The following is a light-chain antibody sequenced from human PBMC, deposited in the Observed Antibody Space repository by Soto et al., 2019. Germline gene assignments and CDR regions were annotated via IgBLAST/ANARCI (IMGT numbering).Light chain of an antibody. J-gene: IGKJ1*01. CDR3: QQYGSSRT. CDR1: QSVISSY. Sequence: EIVLTQSPGTLSLPPVERAILSCRASQSVISSYIAWYQQKPGQAPRLLIYGASSRATGTPDRVSGSACGRDFTMTISRLEPEDFAVYYCQQYGSSRTFGQGTNVDIK. V-gene: IGKV3-20*01. CDR2: GAS.